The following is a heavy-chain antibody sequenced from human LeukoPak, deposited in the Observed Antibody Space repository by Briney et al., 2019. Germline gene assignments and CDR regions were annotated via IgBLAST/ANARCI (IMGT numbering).Heavy chain of an antibody. J-gene: IGHJ4*02. CDR1: GFTFSSYA. CDR2: ISYDGSNK. V-gene: IGHV3-30-3*01. CDR3: ARDSSYGEFIDY. D-gene: IGHD5-18*01. Sequence: GGSLRLSCAASGFTFSSYAMHWVRQAPGKGLEWVAVISYDGSNKYYADSAKGRFTISRDNAKNSLYLQMNSLRAEDTAVYYCARDSSYGEFIDYWGQGTLVTVSS.